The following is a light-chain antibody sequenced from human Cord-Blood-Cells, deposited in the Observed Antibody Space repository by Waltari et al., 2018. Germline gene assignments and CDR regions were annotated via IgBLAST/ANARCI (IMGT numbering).Light chain of an antibody. V-gene: IGLV2-14*01. J-gene: IGLJ3*02. CDR2: DVS. CDR1: SRDVGGYNY. CDR3: SSYTSSSTWV. Sequence: QSALIQPPSVSGSPGQPITISCTGTSRDVGGYNYVSWYQQHPGKAPTLMIYDVSKRPSGVSNRFSGSKSGNTASLTISGLQAEDEADYYCSSYTSSSTWVFGGGTKLTVL.